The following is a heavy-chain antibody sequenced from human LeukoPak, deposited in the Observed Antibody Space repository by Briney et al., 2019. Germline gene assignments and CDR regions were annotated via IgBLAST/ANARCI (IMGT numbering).Heavy chain of an antibody. D-gene: IGHD6-6*01. CDR1: GFIFTGYF. Sequence: GGSLRLSCAASGFIFTGYFMSWVRQAPGKGLEWVAVISYDGSNKYYADSVKGRFTISRDNSKNTLYLQMNSLRAEDTAVYYCAKSGLSSSSPLFYWGQGTLVTVSS. CDR3: AKSGLSSSSPLFY. CDR2: ISYDGSNK. J-gene: IGHJ4*02. V-gene: IGHV3-30*18.